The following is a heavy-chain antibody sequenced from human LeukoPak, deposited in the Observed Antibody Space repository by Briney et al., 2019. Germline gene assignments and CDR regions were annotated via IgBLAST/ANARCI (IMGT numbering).Heavy chain of an antibody. D-gene: IGHD6-13*01. CDR2: IYTSGST. CDR3: ARHSSWYWESTRTFWFDP. J-gene: IGHJ5*02. CDR1: GGSISSYY. V-gene: IGHV4-4*07. Sequence: SETLSLTCTVSGGSISSYYWSWIRQPAGKGLEWIGRIYTSGSTNYNPSLKSRVTMSVDTSKNQFSLKLSSVTAADTAVYYCARHSSWYWESTRTFWFDPWGQGTLVPVSS.